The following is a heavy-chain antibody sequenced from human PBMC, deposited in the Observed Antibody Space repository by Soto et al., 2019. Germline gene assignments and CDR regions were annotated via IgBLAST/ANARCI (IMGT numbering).Heavy chain of an antibody. CDR2: IKSQTDGGTT. D-gene: IGHD2-15*01. Sequence: EVQLVESGGGLVKPGGSLRLSCAASGFTFTYAWMNWVRQAPGKGLEWVGRIKSQTDGGTTDYAAPVKGRFTISRDDSKNTLYVQMDSLKTEATAVYYCTTDPRHSWSWASWGQGTLVTVSS. CDR1: GFTFTYAW. J-gene: IGHJ5*02. V-gene: IGHV3-15*07. CDR3: TTDPRHSWSWAS.